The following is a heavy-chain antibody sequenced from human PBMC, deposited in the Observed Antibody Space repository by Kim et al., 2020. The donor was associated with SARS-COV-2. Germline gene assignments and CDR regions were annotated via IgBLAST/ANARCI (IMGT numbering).Heavy chain of an antibody. CDR3: ARDTRDYYGMDV. J-gene: IGHJ6*02. Sequence: GGSLRLSCAASGFIFSSYGMHWVRQAPGKGLEWVAVIWYDGSNKYYADSVKGRFTISRDNSKNTLYLQMNSLRAEDTAVYYCARDTRDYYGMDVWGQGTTVTVSS. CDR1: GFIFSSYG. CDR2: IWYDGSNK. V-gene: IGHV3-33*01.